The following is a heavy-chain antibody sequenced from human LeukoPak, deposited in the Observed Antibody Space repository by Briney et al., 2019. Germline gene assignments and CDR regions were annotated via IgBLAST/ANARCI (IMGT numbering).Heavy chain of an antibody. CDR2: VYYSGST. Sequence: SQTLSLTCTVSGGSISSFDSCWSWIRQHPGKGLEWIGCVYYSGSTYFNPSLKSRVTISVDTSKNQFSLNLGSVTAADTAVYYCARGRDAYKVGYWGQGTLVTVSS. CDR1: GGSISSFDSC. CDR3: ARGRDAYKVGY. V-gene: IGHV4-31*03. J-gene: IGHJ4*02. D-gene: IGHD5-24*01.